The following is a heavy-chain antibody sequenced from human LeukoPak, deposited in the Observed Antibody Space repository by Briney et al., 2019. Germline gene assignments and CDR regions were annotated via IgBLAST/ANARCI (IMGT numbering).Heavy chain of an antibody. CDR2: IGKAGDT. D-gene: IGHD3-10*01. CDR1: GFTFSSYD. V-gene: IGHV3-13*04. J-gene: IGHJ6*02. Sequence: GGSLRLSCAASGFTFSSYDMHWVRQATGKGLEWVSGIGKAGDTHYPGSVKGRFTISRENAKNSLHLQMNSLRAGDTAVYYCVRDPSGHGLDVWGQGTTVTVSS. CDR3: VRDPSGHGLDV.